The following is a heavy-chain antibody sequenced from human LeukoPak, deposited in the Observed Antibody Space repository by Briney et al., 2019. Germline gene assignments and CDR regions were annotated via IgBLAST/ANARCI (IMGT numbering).Heavy chain of an antibody. V-gene: IGHV3-21*01. CDR2: ISSSSSYI. Sequence: PGGSLRLSCAAAGFTFSSYGMTWVRQAPGKGLEWVSSISSSSSYIYYADSVKGRFTISRDNAKNSLYLQMNSLRAEDTAVYYCARDGFQDGYSYYYYYYYMDVWGKGTTVTVSS. CDR1: GFTFSSYG. J-gene: IGHJ6*03. D-gene: IGHD5-24*01. CDR3: ARDGFQDGYSYYYYYYYMDV.